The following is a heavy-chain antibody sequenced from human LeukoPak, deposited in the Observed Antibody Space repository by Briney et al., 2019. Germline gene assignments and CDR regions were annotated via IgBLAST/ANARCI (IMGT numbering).Heavy chain of an antibody. D-gene: IGHD6-13*01. CDR3: ARGTYSSSWYPISYYYYYMDV. V-gene: IGHV1-69*05. Sequence: GASVKVSFKASGGTFSSYAISWVRQAPGQGLEWMGGIIPIFGTANYAQKFQGRVTITTDESTSTAYMALSSLRSEDTAVYYCARGTYSSSWYPISYYYYYMDVWGKGTTVTVSS. CDR2: IIPIFGTA. J-gene: IGHJ6*03. CDR1: GGTFSSYA.